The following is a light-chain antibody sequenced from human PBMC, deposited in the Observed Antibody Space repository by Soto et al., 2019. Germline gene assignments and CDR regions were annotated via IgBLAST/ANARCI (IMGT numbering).Light chain of an antibody. J-gene: IGKJ1*01. CDR2: GAS. CDR1: QNINSN. V-gene: IGKV3-15*01. Sequence: EIVMTQSPATLSVSPGERATLSCRTSQNINSNLAWYQQKPGQAPRLLIYGASSRAAGIPARFSGSGSGTEFTLTISGLQSEDFAVYYCQQYNNWPRAFGQGTKVEIK. CDR3: QQYNNWPRA.